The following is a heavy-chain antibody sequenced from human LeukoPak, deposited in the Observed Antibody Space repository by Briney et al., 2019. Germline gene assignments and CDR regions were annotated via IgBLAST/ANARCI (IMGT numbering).Heavy chain of an antibody. CDR3: ARDNGSGSVRTLGIDY. J-gene: IGHJ4*02. Sequence: GGSLRLSCAASGFTFSNYWMQWVRHAPGKGLGWVSRINGDVSSISYADSVKGRFTISRDNAKNTLYLQMNSLRGEDTAFYYCARDNGSGSVRTLGIDYWGQGTLVTVSS. CDR1: GFTFSNYW. V-gene: IGHV3-74*01. D-gene: IGHD3-16*01. CDR2: INGDVSSI.